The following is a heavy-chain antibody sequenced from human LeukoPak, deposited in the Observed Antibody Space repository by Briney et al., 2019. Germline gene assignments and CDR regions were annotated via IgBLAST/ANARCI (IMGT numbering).Heavy chain of an antibody. J-gene: IGHJ4*02. V-gene: IGHV3-21*01. CDR3: ARGDLYYYDSSGGDY. Sequence: GGSLRLSCAASGFTFSSYSMNWVRQAPGKGLEWVSSISSSSSYIYYADSVKGRFTISRDNAKNSLYLQMNSLRAEDTAVYYCARGDLYYYDSSGGDYWGQGTLVTVSS. D-gene: IGHD3-22*01. CDR2: ISSSSSYI. CDR1: GFTFSSYS.